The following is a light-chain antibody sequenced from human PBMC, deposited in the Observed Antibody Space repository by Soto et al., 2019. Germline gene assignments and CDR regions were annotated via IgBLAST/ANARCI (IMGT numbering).Light chain of an antibody. Sequence: EIVLTQSPATLSVSPGERATLSCRASQNVRGYLAWYQQKPGQAPRLLVYDASTRATGIPARVSGIGSGTDSTLTISSLQNEDFAVYDCQQRSNWTLTFGQGTKVDIK. V-gene: IGKV3-11*01. CDR1: QNVRGY. CDR3: QQRSNWTLT. J-gene: IGKJ1*01. CDR2: DAS.